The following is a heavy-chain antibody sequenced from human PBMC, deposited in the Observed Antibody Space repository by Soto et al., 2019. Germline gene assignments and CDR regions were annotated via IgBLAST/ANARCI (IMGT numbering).Heavy chain of an antibody. CDR3: ARLEGLATISYYFDF. D-gene: IGHD3-9*01. CDR1: DDSINSDKYY. J-gene: IGHJ4*02. V-gene: IGHV4-39*01. CDR2: VYYRGNA. Sequence: SETLSLTCSVSDDSINSDKYYWGWIRQPPGKGLEWIGSVYYRGNAYYNPSLQTRVTISLDKSKSQFSLKLNSVTAADSALYFCARLEGLATISYYFDFWGPGALVTVSS.